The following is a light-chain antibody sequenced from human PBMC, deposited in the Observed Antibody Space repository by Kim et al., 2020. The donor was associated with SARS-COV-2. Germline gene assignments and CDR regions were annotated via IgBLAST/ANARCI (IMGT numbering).Light chain of an antibody. V-gene: IGKV3-20*01. CDR3: LQYGSSWT. CDR1: QTVSRNY. Sequence: DIVLTQSPGTLSLSPGERATLSCRASQTVSRNYVAWYQQKFGQAPRLLIHGASSRATGIPPRFSGSGSGTDFSLTITRLEPEDFAMYYCLQYGSSWTFGQETKVDIK. CDR2: GAS. J-gene: IGKJ1*01.